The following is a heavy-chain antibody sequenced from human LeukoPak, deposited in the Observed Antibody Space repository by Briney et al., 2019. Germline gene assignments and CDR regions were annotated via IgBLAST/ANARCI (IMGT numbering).Heavy chain of an antibody. CDR3: ARCSDRDIVVVPAATNFDY. D-gene: IGHD2-2*01. Sequence: ASVKVSCKASGYTFTSYGISWVRQAPGQGLEWMGWISAYNGNTNYAQKLQGRVTMTTDTSTSTAYMELRSLRSDDTAVYYCARCSDRDIVVVPAATNFDYWGQGTLVTVSS. V-gene: IGHV1-18*01. CDR1: GYTFTSYG. CDR2: ISAYNGNT. J-gene: IGHJ4*02.